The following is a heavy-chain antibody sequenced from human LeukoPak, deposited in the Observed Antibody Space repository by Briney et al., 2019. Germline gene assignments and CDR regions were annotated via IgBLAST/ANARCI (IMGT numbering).Heavy chain of an antibody. J-gene: IGHJ4*02. Sequence: GASVKVSCKASGYTFTSYAMNWVRQAPGQGLEWMGWINTNTGNPTYAQGFTGRFVFSLDTSVSTAYLQISSLKAEDTAVYYCARELHVVVTASLGYWGQGTLVTVSS. V-gene: IGHV7-4-1*02. CDR3: ARELHVVVTASLGY. CDR2: INTNTGNP. CDR1: GYTFTSYA. D-gene: IGHD2-21*02.